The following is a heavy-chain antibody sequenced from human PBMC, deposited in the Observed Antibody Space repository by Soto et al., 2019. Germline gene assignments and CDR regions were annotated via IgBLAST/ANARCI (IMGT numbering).Heavy chain of an antibody. CDR1: GGSISSSSYY. V-gene: IGHV4-39*01. Sequence: QLQLQESGPGLVKPSETLSLTCTVSGGSISSSSYYWGWIRQPPGKGLEWIGSIYYSGSTYYNPSLKSRVTISVDTSKNQFSLKLSSVTAADTAVYYCARQTRTNWFDPWGQGTLVTVSS. CDR3: ARQTRTNWFDP. J-gene: IGHJ5*02. CDR2: IYYSGST.